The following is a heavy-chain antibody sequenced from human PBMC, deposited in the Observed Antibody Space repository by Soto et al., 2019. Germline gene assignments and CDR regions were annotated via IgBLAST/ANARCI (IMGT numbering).Heavy chain of an antibody. CDR2: IIPIFGTA. D-gene: IGHD4-17*01. J-gene: IGHJ5*02. V-gene: IGHV1-69*12. CDR1: GGTFSSYA. Sequence: QVQLVQSGAEVKKPGSSVKVSCKASGGTFSSYAISWVRQAPGQGLEWMGGIIPIFGTANYAQKFQGRVTITADESTSTAYLERGSLRCEETAVYYCAGGGDYGDYPWVDPWGRGSLVTVCS. CDR3: AGGGDYGDYPWVDP.